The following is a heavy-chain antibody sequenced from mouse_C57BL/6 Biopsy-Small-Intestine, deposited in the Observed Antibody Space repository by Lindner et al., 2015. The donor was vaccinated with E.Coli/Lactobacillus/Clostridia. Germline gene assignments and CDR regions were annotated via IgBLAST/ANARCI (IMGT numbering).Heavy chain of an antibody. Sequence: VQLQESGAELMKPGASVKISCKASGYAFSSSWMNWVKQRPGKGLEWIGRIYPGDGDTNYNGKFKGKATFTADTSSNTAYMQLSSLTTEDSAIYYCSHGSPYYFDYWGQGTTLTVSS. CDR3: SHGSPYYFDY. CDR2: IYPGDGDT. V-gene: IGHV1-82*01. D-gene: IGHD2-2*01. CDR1: GYAFSSSW. J-gene: IGHJ2*01.